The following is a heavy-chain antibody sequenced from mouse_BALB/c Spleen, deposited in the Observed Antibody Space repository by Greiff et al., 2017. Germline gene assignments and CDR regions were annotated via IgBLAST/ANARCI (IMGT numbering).Heavy chain of an antibody. Sequence: VQRVESGPGLVAPSQSLSITCTVSGFSLTSYDISWIRQPPGKGLEWLGVIWTGGGTNYNSAFMSRLSISKDNSKSQVFLKMNSLQTDDTAIYYCVRESYYDGSSPYAMDYWGQGTSVTVSS. J-gene: IGHJ4*01. CDR3: VRESYYDGSSPYAMDY. CDR2: IWTGGGT. D-gene: IGHD1-1*01. CDR1: GFSLTSYD. V-gene: IGHV2-9-2*01.